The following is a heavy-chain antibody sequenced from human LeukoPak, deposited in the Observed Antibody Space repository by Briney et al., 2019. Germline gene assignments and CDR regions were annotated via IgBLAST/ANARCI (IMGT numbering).Heavy chain of an antibody. CDR1: SGSIGSSSNY. CDR2: VYYSGST. J-gene: IGHJ5*02. CDR3: ARASFNVVFGNWFNP. Sequence: SETLSLTCTVSSGSIGSSSNYWGWIRQAPGKGLEWIGNVYYSGSTFYNPSLKSRVTISVDTSKNQFSLKLRSVTAADTAIYYCARASFNVVFGNWFNPWGQGTLVTVSS. D-gene: IGHD2-8*01. V-gene: IGHV4-39*01.